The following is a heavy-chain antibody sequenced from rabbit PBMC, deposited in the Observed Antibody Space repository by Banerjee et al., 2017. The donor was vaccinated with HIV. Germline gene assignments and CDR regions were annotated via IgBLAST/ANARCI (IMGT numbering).Heavy chain of an antibody. CDR1: GFSFSSSYY. J-gene: IGHJ4*01. Sequence: QSLEESGGDLVQPGASLTLTCTASGFSFSSSYYMCWVRQAPGKGLEWIGYIDPFFGSTFYASWVNGRFTISSHNAQNTLYLQLNSLTAADTATYFCARDLAGVIGWNFNLWGQGTLVTVS. CDR3: ARDLAGVIGWNFNL. CDR2: IDPFFGST. D-gene: IGHD4-1*01. V-gene: IGHV1S40*01.